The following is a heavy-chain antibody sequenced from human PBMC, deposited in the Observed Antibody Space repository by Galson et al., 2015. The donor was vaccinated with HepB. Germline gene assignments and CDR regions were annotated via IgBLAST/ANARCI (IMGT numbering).Heavy chain of an antibody. J-gene: IGHJ5*02. CDR2: INTGNGNT. D-gene: IGHD6-19*01. Sequence: SVKVSCRASGYTFTDHSMHWVRQAPGQRLEWMGWINTGNGNTQYSQKFRGRVTITRDTSASTAYMDLSSLRSEDTAVYYCARDWLISGWYPWGQGTLVTVSS. CDR3: ARDWLISGWYP. V-gene: IGHV1-3*04. CDR1: GYTFTDHS.